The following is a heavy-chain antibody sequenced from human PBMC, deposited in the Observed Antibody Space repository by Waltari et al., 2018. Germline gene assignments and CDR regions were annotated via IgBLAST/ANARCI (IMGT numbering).Heavy chain of an antibody. CDR1: GFTFSSYG. CDR2: IWYDGSNK. D-gene: IGHD6-19*01. J-gene: IGHJ4*02. CDR3: ARVFRLGGWFFDY. Sequence: QVQLVESGGGVVQPGRSLRLSCAASGFTFSSYGMHWVRQAPGKGLEWVAFIWYDGSNKYYADYVKGRFTISRDNSKNTLYLQMNSLRAEDTAVYYCARVFRLGGWFFDYWGQGTLVTVSS. V-gene: IGHV3-33*01.